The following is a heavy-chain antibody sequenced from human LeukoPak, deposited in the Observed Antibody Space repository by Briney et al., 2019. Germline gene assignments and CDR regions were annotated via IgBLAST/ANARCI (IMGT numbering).Heavy chain of an antibody. CDR2: INHSGST. Sequence: PSETLSLTCAVYGGSFSGYYWGWIRQPPGKGLEWIGEINHSGSTNYNPSLKSRVTISVDTSKNQFSLKLSSVTAADTAVYYCARVSTMIVVVGAFDIWGQGTMVTVSS. J-gene: IGHJ3*02. V-gene: IGHV4-34*01. CDR3: ARVSTMIVVVGAFDI. D-gene: IGHD3-22*01. CDR1: GGSFSGYY.